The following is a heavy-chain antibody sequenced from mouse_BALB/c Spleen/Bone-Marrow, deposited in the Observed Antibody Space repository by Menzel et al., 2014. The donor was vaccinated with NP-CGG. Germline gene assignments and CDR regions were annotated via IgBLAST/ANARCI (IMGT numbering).Heavy chain of an antibody. CDR1: GFNIKDTY. CDR3: ARGYDEGFAY. CDR2: IDPANGNT. V-gene: IGHV14-3*02. J-gene: IGHJ3*01. D-gene: IGHD2-14*01. Sequence: VQLKESGAELVKPGASAKLSCTASGFNIKDTYMHWVKQRPEQGLEWIGRIDPANGNTKYDPKFQGKATITADTSSNTAYLQLSSLTSEDTAVYYCARGYDEGFAYWGQGTLVTVSA.